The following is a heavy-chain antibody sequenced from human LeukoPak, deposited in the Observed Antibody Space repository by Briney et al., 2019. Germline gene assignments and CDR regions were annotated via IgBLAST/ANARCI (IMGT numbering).Heavy chain of an antibody. CDR2: ISSSSYI. CDR3: ARVAGTVWDYYYIDV. V-gene: IGHV3-21*06. D-gene: IGHD7-27*01. J-gene: IGHJ6*03. Sequence: GGSLRLSCAASGFTFSSYSMNWVRQAPGKGLEWVSSISSSSYIYYADSVKGRFTISRDNAGNSLYLQMSSLRAEDSATYYCARVAGTVWDYYYIDVWGKGTTVIVSS. CDR1: GFTFSSYS.